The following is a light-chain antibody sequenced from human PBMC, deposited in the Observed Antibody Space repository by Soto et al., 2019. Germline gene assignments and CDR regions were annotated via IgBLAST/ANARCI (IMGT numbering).Light chain of an antibody. J-gene: IGKJ4*01. Sequence: DIHIAQSPSSLSGSLVDRVTITCRASQTISTYLNWHQQRPGKAPKLLIYDASRLQNAVPSRFSGGGSGTDFTLTISSLQPEDFATYYCQHSYSTPRTFGGGTKVDIK. CDR2: DAS. CDR3: QHSYSTPRT. V-gene: IGKV1-39*01. CDR1: QTISTY.